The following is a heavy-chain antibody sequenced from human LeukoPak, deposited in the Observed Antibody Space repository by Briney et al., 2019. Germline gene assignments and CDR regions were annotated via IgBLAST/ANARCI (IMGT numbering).Heavy chain of an antibody. CDR3: ARELWPGDY. V-gene: IGHV3-7*01. J-gene: IGHJ4*02. CDR2: IKQDGSEE. CDR1: GFTFRSYW. Sequence: GGXXRLSCAASGFTFRSYWMGWVRQAPGKGLEWVADIKQDGSEENYVDSVKGRFTISRDNARNSLYLQMNSLRVEDTAVYYCARELWPGDYWGQGILVTVSS. D-gene: IGHD3-10*01.